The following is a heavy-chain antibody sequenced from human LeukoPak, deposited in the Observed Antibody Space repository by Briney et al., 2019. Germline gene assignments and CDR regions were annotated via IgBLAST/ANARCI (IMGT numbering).Heavy chain of an antibody. CDR1: GLTFSGSG. Sequence: GGSLRLSCAASGLTFSGSGIHWVRQASGKGLEWLGRIGRQGDSDATRYAASLKCKFTISRVDSRKTAYLQMNSLKTEDTAVYYCAGDYNFLTGLNYWGQGTLVTVSS. CDR2: IGRQGDSDAT. D-gene: IGHD3-9*01. CDR3: AGDYNFLTGLNY. J-gene: IGHJ4*02. V-gene: IGHV3-73*01.